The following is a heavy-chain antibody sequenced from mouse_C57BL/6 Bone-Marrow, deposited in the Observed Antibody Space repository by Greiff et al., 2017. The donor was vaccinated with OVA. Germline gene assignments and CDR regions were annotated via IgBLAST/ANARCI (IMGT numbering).Heavy chain of an antibody. V-gene: IGHV1-39*01. CDR3: ASRYYGSWYFDV. Sequence: VQLQQSGPELVKPGASVKISCKASGYSFTDYNMNWVKQSNGKSLEWIGVINPNYGTTSYNQKFEGKATLTVDQSSSTAYMQFNSLASEDSTVNYYASRYYGSWYFDVWGTGTTVTVSS. J-gene: IGHJ1*03. CDR1: GYSFTDYN. CDR2: INPNYGTT. D-gene: IGHD1-1*01.